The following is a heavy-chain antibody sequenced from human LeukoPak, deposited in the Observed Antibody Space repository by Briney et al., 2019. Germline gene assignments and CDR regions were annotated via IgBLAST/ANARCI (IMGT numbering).Heavy chain of an antibody. Sequence: GRSLRLSCAASGFTFSSYNMIWVRQAPGKGLEWVSYISFSSSTIYYADSVKGRFTISRDNAKNSLYLQMNSLRAEDTAVYYCARGIAVAGTNTFDYWGQGTLVTVSS. CDR3: ARGIAVAGTNTFDY. CDR2: ISFSSSTI. CDR1: GFTFSSYN. J-gene: IGHJ4*02. D-gene: IGHD6-19*01. V-gene: IGHV3-48*04.